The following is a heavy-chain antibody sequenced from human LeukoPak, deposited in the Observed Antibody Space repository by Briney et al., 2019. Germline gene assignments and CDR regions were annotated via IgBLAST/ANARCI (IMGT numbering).Heavy chain of an antibody. V-gene: IGHV4-39*07. CDR2: VYYNGAT. CDR3: ARLIYNTYTNNWRFDY. J-gene: IGHJ4*02. D-gene: IGHD1-1*01. Sequence: SETLSLTCSVSGGSLSSTDYYWGWIRQPPGKGLEWIGTVYYNGATQYSPSLKSRVTVSIDTSKNQFSLRLTSVTAADTALYFCARLIYNTYTNNWRFDYWGQGTLVTISS. CDR1: GGSLSSTDYY.